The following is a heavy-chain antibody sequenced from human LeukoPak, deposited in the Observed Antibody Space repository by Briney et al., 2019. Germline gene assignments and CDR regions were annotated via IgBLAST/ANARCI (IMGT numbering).Heavy chain of an antibody. J-gene: IGHJ3*02. CDR1: GFLFIGYR. D-gene: IGHD3-16*02. CDR3: ARDNRYTGNYLDAFDI. CDR2: IWYDGSSN. Sequence: GGSLRLSCATPGFLFIGYRMHWVRQAPGKGLERLAVIWYDGSSNYYADSVKGRFTISRDNSKNTLYMQMNNLRVEDTAVYFCARDNRYTGNYLDAFDIWGQGTLVTVSS. V-gene: IGHV3-33*01.